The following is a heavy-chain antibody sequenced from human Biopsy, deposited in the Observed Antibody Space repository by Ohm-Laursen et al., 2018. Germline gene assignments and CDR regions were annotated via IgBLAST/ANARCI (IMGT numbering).Heavy chain of an antibody. Sequence: ASVKVSCKGSEFSFSRYDMHWVRQAPGRGLEWMGIISPSGGGTMDTHKFQDRLTMTRDTSTSTVHMELKSLKSEDTAVYYCAIFEGYSDDNLDYEHYGMDVWGQGTTVTVSS. CDR1: EFSFSRYD. D-gene: IGHD1-26*01. CDR2: ISPSGGGT. V-gene: IGHV1-46*01. CDR3: AIFEGYSDDNLDYEHYGMDV. J-gene: IGHJ6*02.